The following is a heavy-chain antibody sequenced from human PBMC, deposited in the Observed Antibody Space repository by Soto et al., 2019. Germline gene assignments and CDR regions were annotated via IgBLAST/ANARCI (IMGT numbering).Heavy chain of an antibody. CDR2: ISAYNGNT. CDR3: ARESYHYYDSSGYYPFDY. Sequence: ASVKVSCKASGYTFTSYGISWVRQAPGQGLEWMGWISAYNGNTNYAQKLQGRVTMTTDTSTSTAYMELRSLRSDDTAVYYCARESYHYYDSSGYYPFDYWGQGTLVTVSS. V-gene: IGHV1-18*01. CDR1: GYTFTSYG. D-gene: IGHD3-22*01. J-gene: IGHJ4*02.